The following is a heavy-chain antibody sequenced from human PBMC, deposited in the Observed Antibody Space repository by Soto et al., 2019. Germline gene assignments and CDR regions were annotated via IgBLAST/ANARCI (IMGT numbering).Heavy chain of an antibody. D-gene: IGHD3-9*01. J-gene: IGHJ6*02. CDR3: ARDTGYYDILTGYYRGYYYYGMDV. Sequence: ASVRVSCKASGYTFTSYYMHWVRQAPGQGLEWMGIINPSGGSTSYAQKFQGRVTMTRDTSTSTVYMELSSLRSEDTAVYYCARDTGYYDILTGYYRGYYYYGMDVWGQGTTVTVSS. V-gene: IGHV1-46*01. CDR1: GYTFTSYY. CDR2: INPSGGST.